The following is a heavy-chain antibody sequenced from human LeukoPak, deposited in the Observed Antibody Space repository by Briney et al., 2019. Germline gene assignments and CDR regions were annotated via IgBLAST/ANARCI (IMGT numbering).Heavy chain of an antibody. V-gene: IGHV3-48*03. J-gene: IGHJ4*02. CDR3: APYYDILTGYPY. D-gene: IGHD3-9*01. CDR2: ISSSGSTI. Sequence: QPGGYLRFSCAASGFTFSSYEMNWVRQAPGKGLEWVSYISSSGSTIYYADPVKGRFTISRDNAKNSLYLQMNSLRAEDTAVYYCAPYYDILTGYPYWGQGALVTVSS. CDR1: GFTFSSYE.